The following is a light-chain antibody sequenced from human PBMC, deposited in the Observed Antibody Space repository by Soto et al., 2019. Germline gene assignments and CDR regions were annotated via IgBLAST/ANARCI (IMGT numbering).Light chain of an antibody. Sequence: EIVLTQSPATLSLSPGERATLACRASQSVSSYLACYQQKPGQAPRLLIYDASNRATGIPARFSGSGSGTDFTPTISSLEPEDFAVYYCQQHSNWHPETFGQGTKVEIK. CDR1: QSVSSY. V-gene: IGKV3-11*01. J-gene: IGKJ1*01. CDR2: DAS. CDR3: QQHSNWHPET.